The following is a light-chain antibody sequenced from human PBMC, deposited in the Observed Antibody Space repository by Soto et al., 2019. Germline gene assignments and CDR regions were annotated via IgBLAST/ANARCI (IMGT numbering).Light chain of an antibody. CDR3: SSYTSSNTLVI. V-gene: IGLV2-14*01. J-gene: IGLJ2*01. Sequence: QSALTQPASVSGSPGQSITFSCTGTSSDVGGYDYVSWYQQHPGKAPKLMIYDVSNRPSGISNRFSASKSGNTASLTISGLQAEDEADYYCSSYTSSNTLVIFGGGTKLTVL. CDR1: SSDVGGYDY. CDR2: DVS.